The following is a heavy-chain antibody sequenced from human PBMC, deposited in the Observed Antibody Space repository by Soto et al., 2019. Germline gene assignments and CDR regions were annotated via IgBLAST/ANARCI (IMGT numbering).Heavy chain of an antibody. CDR3: AREGEQGFQQLVPNFDY. V-gene: IGHV3-11*06. D-gene: IGHD6-13*01. J-gene: IGHJ4*02. CDR2: ISSSSSYT. Sequence: SLRLSCAASGFTFSDYYMSWIRQAPGKGLEWVSYISSSSSYTNYADSVKGRFTISRDNAKNSLYLQMNSLRAEDTAVYYCAREGEQGFQQLVPNFDYWGQGTLVTVSS. CDR1: GFTFSDYY.